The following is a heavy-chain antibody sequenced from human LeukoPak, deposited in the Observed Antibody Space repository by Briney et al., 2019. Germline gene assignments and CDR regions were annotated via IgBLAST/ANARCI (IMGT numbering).Heavy chain of an antibody. CDR3: AKDRSQWLAPEDAFDI. CDR2: ISTSGSGT. V-gene: IGHV3-23*01. Sequence: QSGGSLRLSCAASGFTFSSYAMTWVRQAPGKGLEWVSVISTSGSGTYYADSVKGRFTISRDSSKNTLYLQMNSLRAEDTAVYYCAKDRSQWLAPEDAFDIWGQGTMVTVSS. D-gene: IGHD6-19*01. CDR1: GFTFSSYA. J-gene: IGHJ3*02.